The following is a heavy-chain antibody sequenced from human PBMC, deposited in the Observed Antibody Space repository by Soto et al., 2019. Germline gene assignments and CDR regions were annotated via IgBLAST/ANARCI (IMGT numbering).Heavy chain of an antibody. Sequence: WLSXRLSCSSSVLTVISNYMSLFRHAPGKGLEWVSVIYSGGSIYYADSVKGRFTISRDNSKNTLYLQMNRLRAEDTGVYYCEREEYCTSSRCHTSYGMEVWGQGTTVTVS. CDR2: IYSGGSI. D-gene: IGHD2-2*02. CDR3: EREEYCTSSRCHTSYGMEV. V-gene: IGHV3-53*01. CDR1: VLTVISNY. J-gene: IGHJ6*02.